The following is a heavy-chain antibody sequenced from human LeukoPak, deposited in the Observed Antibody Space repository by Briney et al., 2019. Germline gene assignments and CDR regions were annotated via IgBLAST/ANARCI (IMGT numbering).Heavy chain of an antibody. D-gene: IGHD6-19*01. J-gene: IGHJ4*02. V-gene: IGHV1-18*01. CDR1: GGTFSSYA. Sequence: ASVTVSFKSSGGTFSSYAISWVRQAPGQGLEWMGWISAYNGNTNYAQKLQGRVTMTTDTSTSTAYMELRSLRSDDTAVYYCARVRSSGFDYWGQGTLVTVSS. CDR2: ISAYNGNT. CDR3: ARVRSSGFDY.